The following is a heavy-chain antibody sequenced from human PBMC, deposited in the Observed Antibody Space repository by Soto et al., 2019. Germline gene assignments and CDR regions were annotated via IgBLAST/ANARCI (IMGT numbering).Heavy chain of an antibody. CDR3: ARGSGSPYVIDY. CDR2: IWYDGSNK. V-gene: IGHV3-33*01. CDR1: GFTFSSYG. Sequence: GGSLRLSCAESGFTFSSYGMHWVRQAPGKGLEWVTIIWYDGSNKYYADSVKGRFTISRDDSKNTLYLQMNSLRADDTAVYYCARGSGSPYVIDYWGQGTLVTVSS. D-gene: IGHD1-26*01. J-gene: IGHJ4*02.